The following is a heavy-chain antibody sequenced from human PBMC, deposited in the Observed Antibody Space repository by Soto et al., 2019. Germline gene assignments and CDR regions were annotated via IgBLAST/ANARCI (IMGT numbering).Heavy chain of an antibody. CDR1: GGTFSNYA. CDR2: IIPISGNT. Sequence: ASVKVSCKASGGTFSNYAISWVRQAPGQGPEWMGAIIPISGNTGYAQKFQGRVTMTRNTSISTAYMELSGLRSEDTAVYYCAVTSFYSYYYYMDVWGKGTTVTVSS. V-gene: IGHV1-8*02. D-gene: IGHD4-17*01. J-gene: IGHJ6*03. CDR3: AVTSFYSYYYYMDV.